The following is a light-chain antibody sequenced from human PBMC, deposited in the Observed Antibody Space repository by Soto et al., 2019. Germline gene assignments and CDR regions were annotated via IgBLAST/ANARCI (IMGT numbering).Light chain of an antibody. J-gene: IGKJ1*01. CDR1: QSISSW. CDR3: QQYNSYSWT. V-gene: IGKV1-5*01. Sequence: DIQLTQSPSTLSASVGDRVTITCRASQSISSWLAWYQQKPGKAPKLLIYDASSLASGVPSRFSGSGSGTEFTLPISSLQPDDFETYYCQQYNSYSWTFGQGTKVDIK. CDR2: DAS.